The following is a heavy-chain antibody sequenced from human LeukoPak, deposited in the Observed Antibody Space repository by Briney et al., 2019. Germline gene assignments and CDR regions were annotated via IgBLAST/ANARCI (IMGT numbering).Heavy chain of an antibody. CDR3: AKVGRAGTGKD. Sequence: QTGGSLRLSCAASGFTFSSYAMSWVRQAPGKGLEWISAISGSGGSTYYADSVKGRFTISRDNSKNTLYLQMNSLRAEDTAVYYCAKVGRAGTGKDWGQGTLVTVSS. V-gene: IGHV3-23*01. J-gene: IGHJ4*02. CDR2: ISGSGGST. CDR1: GFTFSSYA. D-gene: IGHD1/OR15-1a*01.